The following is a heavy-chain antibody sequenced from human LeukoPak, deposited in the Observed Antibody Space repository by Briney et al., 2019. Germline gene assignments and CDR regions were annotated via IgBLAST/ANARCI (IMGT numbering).Heavy chain of an antibody. Sequence: GGSLRLSCAASGFTFSSYAMSWVRQAPGKGLEWVSAISGSGGSTYYADSVKGRFTISRDNSKNTLYLQMNSLRAEDTAVYYCAKDPRTYYYDSSGYSYWGQGTMVTVS. CDR3: AKDPRTYYYDSSGYSY. CDR2: ISGSGGST. V-gene: IGHV3-23*01. D-gene: IGHD3-22*01. J-gene: IGHJ3*01. CDR1: GFTFSSYA.